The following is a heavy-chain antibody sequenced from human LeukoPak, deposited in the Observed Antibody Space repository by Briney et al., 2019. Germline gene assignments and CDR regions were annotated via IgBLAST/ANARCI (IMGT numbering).Heavy chain of an antibody. V-gene: IGHV1-2*06. J-gene: IGHJ4*02. CDR2: INPNSGGT. D-gene: IGHD5-18*01. CDR3: ARADTGDY. Sequence: GSVKVSCKASGYSLTGHYIHWVRQAPGQGLEWMGRINPNSGGTNYAQKFQGRVTMTRDTSVSTAYMELSSLRSDDTAVYYCARADTGDYWGQGTLVTVSS. CDR1: GYSLTGHY.